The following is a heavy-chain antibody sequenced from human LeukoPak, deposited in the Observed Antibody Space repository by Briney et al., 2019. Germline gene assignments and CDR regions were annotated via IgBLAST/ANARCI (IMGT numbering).Heavy chain of an antibody. V-gene: IGHV4-34*01. CDR2: INHSGST. J-gene: IGHJ5*02. Sequence: SETLSLTCAVYGGSFSGYYWSWIRQPAGKGLEWIGEINHSGSTNYNPSLKSRVTISVDTSKNQFSLKLSSVTAADTAVYYCARGSSGWFSDPWGQGTLVTVSS. D-gene: IGHD6-19*01. CDR3: ARGSSGWFSDP. CDR1: GGSFSGYY.